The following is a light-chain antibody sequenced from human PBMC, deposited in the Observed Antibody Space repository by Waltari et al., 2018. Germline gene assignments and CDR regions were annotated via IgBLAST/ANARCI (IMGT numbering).Light chain of an antibody. V-gene: IGLV2-23*01. Sequence: QSGLTQPASVSGSPGQSITISCTGTSSAVGNYNLVSWYQQYPGKAPKLMVYEGTKRTSGVSDRFSCSKSGNTASLTIYGLQSEDEADYYCCSYAGLGIYVFGTGTKVTVL. CDR1: SSAVGNYNL. CDR3: CSYAGLGIYV. CDR2: EGT. J-gene: IGLJ1*01.